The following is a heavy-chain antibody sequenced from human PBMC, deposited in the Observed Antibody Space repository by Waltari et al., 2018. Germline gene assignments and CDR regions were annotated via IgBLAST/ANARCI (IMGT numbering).Heavy chain of an antibody. V-gene: IGHV3-74*01. CDR2: IDDDGSGT. CDR1: GFAFLRYW. CDR3: SRSPAGYSRSDY. Sequence: EVRLEESGGGLVQPGGSLGPPCASAGFAFLRYWMHWVRQAPGKGLVWVSRIDDDGSGTTYADSVMGRFTISRDNAKNTVYLEMNSLRAEDTAVYYCSRSPAGYSRSDYWGQGTLVTVSS. J-gene: IGHJ4*02. D-gene: IGHD5-18*01.